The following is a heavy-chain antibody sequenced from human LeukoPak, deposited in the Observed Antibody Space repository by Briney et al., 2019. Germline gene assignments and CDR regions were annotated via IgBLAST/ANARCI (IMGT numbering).Heavy chain of an antibody. J-gene: IGHJ6*02. CDR2: IYSGGST. CDR3: ARVTTPDYYYGMDV. V-gene: IGHV3-53*01. D-gene: IGHD3-3*01. Sequence: QPGGSLRLSCAASGFTVSSNYMSWVRQAQGKGLEWVQVIYSGGSTYYADSVKGRFTISRDNSKNTLYLQMNSLRAEDTAVYYCARVTTPDYYYGMDVWGQGTTVTVSS. CDR1: GFTVSSNY.